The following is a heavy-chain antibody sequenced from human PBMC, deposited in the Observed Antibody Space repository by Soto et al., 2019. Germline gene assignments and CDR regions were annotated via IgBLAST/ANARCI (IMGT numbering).Heavy chain of an antibody. V-gene: IGHV3-23*01. CDR2: ISGSGGST. D-gene: IGHD3-10*01. Sequence: EVQLLESGGCLVQPGGSLRLSCAASGFTFSSYAMSWVRQAPGKGLEWVSAISGSGGSTYYADSVKGRFTISRDNYKNTLYLQMNSMRAEDTAVYYCAKGSGSGRAGPLDYWGQGTLVTVSS. CDR1: GFTFSSYA. CDR3: AKGSGSGRAGPLDY. J-gene: IGHJ4*02.